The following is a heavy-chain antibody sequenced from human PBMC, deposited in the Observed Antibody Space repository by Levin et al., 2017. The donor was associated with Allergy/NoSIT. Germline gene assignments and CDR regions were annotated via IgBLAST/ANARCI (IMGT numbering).Heavy chain of an antibody. Sequence: GGSLRLSCAASGFTFSSYWMSWVRQAPGKGLEWVANIKQDGSEKYYVDSVKGRFTISRDNAKNSLYLQMNSLRAEDTAVYYCARAGYSGSYYGVEDRDAFDIWGQGTMVTVSS. D-gene: IGHD1-26*01. CDR3: ARAGYSGSYYGVEDRDAFDI. CDR2: IKQDGSEK. CDR1: GFTFSSYW. J-gene: IGHJ3*02. V-gene: IGHV3-7*01.